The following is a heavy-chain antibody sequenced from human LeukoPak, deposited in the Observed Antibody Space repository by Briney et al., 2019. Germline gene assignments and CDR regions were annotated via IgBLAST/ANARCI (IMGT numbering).Heavy chain of an antibody. Sequence: GGSLRLSCATSGFTFSTYGMSWVRQAPGKVLEWVSAITGRGDYTYYPDSVKGRFTISRDNSKNTLYLQMNGLRAEDTAVYYCAKVGGSGWYWHFDLWGRGTLVTVSS. D-gene: IGHD6-19*01. CDR3: AKVGGSGWYWHFDL. CDR1: GFTFSTYG. J-gene: IGHJ2*01. V-gene: IGHV3-23*01. CDR2: ITGRGDYT.